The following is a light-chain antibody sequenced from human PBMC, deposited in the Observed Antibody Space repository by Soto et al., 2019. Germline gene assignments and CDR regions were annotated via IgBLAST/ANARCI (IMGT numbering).Light chain of an antibody. V-gene: IGKV3-11*01. CDR2: DAS. J-gene: IGKJ4*01. CDR3: QQRSNWPLT. Sequence: EIVLTQTPATLSLSPGERDTLSCRASQSVSRYLAWYQQKPGQAPRLLIYDASNRATGIPARFSGSGSGTDFTLTISSLEPEDFAVYYCQQRSNWPLTFGGGTKVEIK. CDR1: QSVSRY.